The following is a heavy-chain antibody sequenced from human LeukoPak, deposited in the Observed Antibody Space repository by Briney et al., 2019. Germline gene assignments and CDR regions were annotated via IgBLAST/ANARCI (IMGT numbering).Heavy chain of an antibody. V-gene: IGHV3-48*03. CDR2: ISSSGSTI. CDR1: GFTFSSYE. J-gene: IGHJ6*04. D-gene: IGHD3-10*02. Sequence: GGSLRLSCAAPGFTFSSYEMNWVRQAPGKGLEWVSYISSSGSTIYYADSVKGRFTISKDNAKNSLYLQMNSLRAEDTAVYYCAELGITMIGGVWGKGTTVTISS. CDR3: AELGITMIGGV.